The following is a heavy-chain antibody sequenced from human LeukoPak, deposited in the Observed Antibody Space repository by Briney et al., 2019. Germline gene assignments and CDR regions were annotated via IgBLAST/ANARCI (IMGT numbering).Heavy chain of an antibody. D-gene: IGHD6-13*01. Sequence: SVKVSCKASGGTFSSYAISWVRQAPGQGLEWMGGIIPIFGTANYAQKFQGRVTITADKSTSTAYMELSSLRSEDTAVYYCARNIYYSSTLDYWGQGTLVTVCS. CDR3: ARNIYYSSTLDY. V-gene: IGHV1-69*06. J-gene: IGHJ4*02. CDR2: IIPIFGTA. CDR1: GGTFSSYA.